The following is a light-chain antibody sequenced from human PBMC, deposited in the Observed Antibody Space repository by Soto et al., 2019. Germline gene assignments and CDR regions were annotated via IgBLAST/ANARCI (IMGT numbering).Light chain of an antibody. CDR3: AAWDDSLSVV. Sequence: QSALTQPPSASGTPGQGVTISCSGSSSNIGSNYVYWYQQLPGTAPKLLIYRNTQRPSGVPDRFSGSKSGTSASLAISGLRSEDEADDYCAAWDDSLSVVFGGGTKLTVL. CDR1: SSNIGSNY. V-gene: IGLV1-47*01. CDR2: RNT. J-gene: IGLJ3*02.